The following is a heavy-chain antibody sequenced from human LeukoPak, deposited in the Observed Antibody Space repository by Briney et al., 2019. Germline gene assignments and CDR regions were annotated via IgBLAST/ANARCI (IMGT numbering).Heavy chain of an antibody. D-gene: IGHD5-18*01. CDR2: IYYSGST. CDR1: GGSISSYY. J-gene: IGHJ3*02. CDR3: ARKTHTARMNAFDI. V-gene: IGHV4-59*01. Sequence: SETLSLTCTVSGGSISSYYWSWIRQPPGKGLEWIGYIYYSGSTNYNASLKSRVTISVDTSKNQFSLKLSSVTAADTAVYYCARKTHTARMNAFDIWGQGTMVTVSS.